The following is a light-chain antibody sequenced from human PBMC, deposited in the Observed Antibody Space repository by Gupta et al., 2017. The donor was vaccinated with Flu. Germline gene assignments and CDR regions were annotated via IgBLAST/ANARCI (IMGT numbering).Light chain of an antibody. CDR1: NIGSKS. CDR3: QVSDNSSDNPVV. CDR2: DDT. J-gene: IGLJ2*01. V-gene: IGLV3-21*02. Sequence: SYVLTQPPAVSVAPGQTARITCGGNNIGSKSVHCYQQRPGQAPVLLVYDDTDRPSGITARVSCSTSGDTATLTIVSVAAGEEADYYCQVSDNSSDNPVVFGGGTKLTVL.